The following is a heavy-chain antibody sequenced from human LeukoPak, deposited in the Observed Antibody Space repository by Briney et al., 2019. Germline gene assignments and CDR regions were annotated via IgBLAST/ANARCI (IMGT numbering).Heavy chain of an antibody. Sequence: ASVKVPCKVSGYTLTELSMHWVRQAPGKGLEWMGGFDPEDGETIYAQKFQGRVTMTEDTSTDTAYMELSSLRSEDTAVYYCATSEWSGELRFDPWGQGTLVTVSS. J-gene: IGHJ5*02. CDR3: ATSEWSGELRFDP. D-gene: IGHD3-10*01. CDR2: FDPEDGET. V-gene: IGHV1-24*01. CDR1: GYTLTELS.